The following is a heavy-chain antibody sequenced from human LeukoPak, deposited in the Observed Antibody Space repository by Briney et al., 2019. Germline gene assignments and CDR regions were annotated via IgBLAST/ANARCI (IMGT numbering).Heavy chain of an antibody. V-gene: IGHV3-53*01. D-gene: IGHD6-19*01. CDR2: IYSGGST. CDR3: ARYGAVAGTAGES. CDR1: GFTVSSNY. J-gene: IGHJ1*01. Sequence: PGGSLRLSCAAPGFTVSSNYMSWVRQAPGKGLEWVSVIYSGGSTYYAASVKGRFTISRDNSNNTLYLQINSLRAEDTASFYFARYGAVAGTAGESWGKGTLVTVSS.